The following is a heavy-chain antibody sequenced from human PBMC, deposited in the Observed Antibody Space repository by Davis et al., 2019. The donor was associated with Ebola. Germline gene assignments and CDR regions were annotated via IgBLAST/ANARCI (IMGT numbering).Heavy chain of an antibody. Sequence: GESLKISCAASGFTFTDAWMSWVRQAPGKGLEWVSVIYSGGSTYYADSVKGRFTISRHNSKNTLYLQMNSLRAEDTAVYYCARDSRSTNVDWYFDLWGRGTLVTVSS. CDR3: ARDSRSTNVDWYFDL. CDR1: GFTFTDAW. D-gene: IGHD5/OR15-5a*01. J-gene: IGHJ2*01. CDR2: IYSGGST. V-gene: IGHV3-53*04.